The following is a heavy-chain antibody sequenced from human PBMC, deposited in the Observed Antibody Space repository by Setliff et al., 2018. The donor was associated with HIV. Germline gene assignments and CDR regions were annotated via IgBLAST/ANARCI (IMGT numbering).Heavy chain of an antibody. J-gene: IGHJ3*01. CDR3: AREPPSSNPTLQYAFDL. CDR1: GYTLTELS. CDR2: FDPEDGNT. Sequence: ASVKVSCKVSGYTLTELSRHWVRQAPGKGLEWMGGFDPEDGNTIYAQKFQGRVTMTTDTPTTTAFMELRSLTSDDTAVYFCAREPPSSNPTLQYAFDLWGQGTMVTVSS. D-gene: IGHD4-4*01. V-gene: IGHV1-24*01.